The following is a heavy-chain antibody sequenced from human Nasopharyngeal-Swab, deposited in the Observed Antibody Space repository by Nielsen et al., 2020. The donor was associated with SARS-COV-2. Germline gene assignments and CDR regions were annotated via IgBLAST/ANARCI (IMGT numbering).Heavy chain of an antibody. CDR2: ISYDGSNK. J-gene: IGHJ6*02. CDR1: GFTFSSYA. CDR3: AKERQSYDSSGYGMDV. Sequence: GGSLRLSCAASGFTFSSYAMHWVRQAPGQGLEWVAVISYDGSNKYYADSVKGRFTISRDNSKNTLYLQMNSLRAEDTAVYYCAKERQSYDSSGYGMDVWGQGTTVTVSS. V-gene: IGHV3-30*04. D-gene: IGHD3-22*01.